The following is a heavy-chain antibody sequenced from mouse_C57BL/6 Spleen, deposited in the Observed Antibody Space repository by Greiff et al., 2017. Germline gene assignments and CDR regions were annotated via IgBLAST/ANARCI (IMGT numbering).Heavy chain of an antibody. Sequence: VQLQQPGAELVKPGASVKMSCKASGYTFTSYWITWVKQRPGQGLEWIGDIYPGSGSTNYNEKFKSKATLTVDTSSSTAYMQLSSLTSEDSAVYYCARGGSTMVTTYYYAMDYWGQGTSVTVSS. CDR3: ARGGSTMVTTYYYAMDY. J-gene: IGHJ4*01. CDR2: IYPGSGST. CDR1: GYTFTSYW. V-gene: IGHV1-55*01. D-gene: IGHD2-1*01.